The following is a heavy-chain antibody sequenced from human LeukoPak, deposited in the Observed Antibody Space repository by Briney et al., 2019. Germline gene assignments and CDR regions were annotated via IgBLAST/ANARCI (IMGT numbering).Heavy chain of an antibody. V-gene: IGHV3-23*01. D-gene: IGHD2-21*02. Sequence: GGSLRLSCAASGFTFSNYAMIWVRQAPGKGLEWVSAISGRGGSTYYADSVKGRFTISRDNSKDTLSLQMNSLRFEETAVYYCAKDVGAVVTAIASYWGQGTLVTVSS. CDR3: AKDVGAVVTAIASY. CDR1: GFTFSNYA. CDR2: ISGRGGST. J-gene: IGHJ4*02.